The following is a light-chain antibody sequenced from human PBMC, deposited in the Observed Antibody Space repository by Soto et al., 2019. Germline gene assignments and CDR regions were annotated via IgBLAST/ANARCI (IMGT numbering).Light chain of an antibody. Sequence: QSALTHPASVAGSPGQSITISCTGTRSDVGGYNYVSWYQQHPCKAPKLMIYEVSNRPSGVSNRFSGSKSGNTASLTLSGLQAEDEADYYCSSYTSSSPLAVFGTGTKLTGL. J-gene: IGLJ1*01. CDR2: EVS. V-gene: IGLV2-14*01. CDR3: SSYTSSSPLAV. CDR1: RSDVGGYNY.